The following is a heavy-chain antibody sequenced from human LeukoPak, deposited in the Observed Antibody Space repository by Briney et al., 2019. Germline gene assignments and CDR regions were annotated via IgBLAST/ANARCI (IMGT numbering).Heavy chain of an antibody. Sequence: GGSLRLSCATSGFTFVDYGLSWVRRAPGKGLEWLCAINYNGAITDYADSVKGRFTISRDNAKNSLYLRMDSLRAEDTASYYCARDRLGPSFSVSHFDLWGQGTLVTVSS. CDR3: ARDRLGPSFSVSHFDL. V-gene: IGHV3-20*04. CDR2: INYNGAIT. D-gene: IGHD3-3*02. J-gene: IGHJ4*02. CDR1: GFTFVDYG.